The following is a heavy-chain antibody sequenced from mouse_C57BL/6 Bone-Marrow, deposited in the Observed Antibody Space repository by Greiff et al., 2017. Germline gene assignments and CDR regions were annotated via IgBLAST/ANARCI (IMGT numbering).Heavy chain of an antibody. D-gene: IGHD1-1*01. CDR1: GYTFTSSW. V-gene: IGHV1-69*01. Sequence: QVQLQQPGAELVMPGASVKLSCKASGYTFTSSWMHWVKQRPGQGLEWIGEIDPSDSYTNYNQKFKGKSTLTVDKSSSTAYMQLSSLTSEDSAVYYCAREGDYYGSSPFAYWGQGTLVTVSA. CDR2: IDPSDSYT. CDR3: AREGDYYGSSPFAY. J-gene: IGHJ3*01.